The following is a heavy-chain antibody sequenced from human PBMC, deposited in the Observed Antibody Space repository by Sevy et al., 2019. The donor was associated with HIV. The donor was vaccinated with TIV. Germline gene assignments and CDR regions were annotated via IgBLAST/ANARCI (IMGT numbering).Heavy chain of an antibody. CDR2: IWFDGSNT. CDR3: ARDLEFYDSGDYGPAFMPDF. Sequence: GGSLRLSCAASGFTFSSFGMHWVRQAPGKGLEWVAVIWFDGSNTYYADSVKGRFTISRDIAKNTLHLQMNSLRAEDTAVYYWARDLEFYDSGDYGPAFMPDFWGHATLVTVSS. J-gene: IGHJ4*01. V-gene: IGHV3-33*01. D-gene: IGHD4-17*01. CDR1: GFTFSSFG.